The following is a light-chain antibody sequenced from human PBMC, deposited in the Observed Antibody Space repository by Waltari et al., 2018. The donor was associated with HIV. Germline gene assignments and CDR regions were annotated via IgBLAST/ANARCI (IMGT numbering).Light chain of an antibody. J-gene: IGLJ2*01. CDR1: TSNIRAGYH. CDR3: QSYDDSLSGSV. Sequence: QSVLTQPPSVSGAPGQRVTISCTGNTSNIRAGYHVHWYQHFPGTAPTLHFPVNTHRASGVPDRFSGSNSGSSASLAIAGLQAEDEADYHCQSYDDSLSGSVFGGGTKLTVL. CDR2: VNT. V-gene: IGLV1-40*01.